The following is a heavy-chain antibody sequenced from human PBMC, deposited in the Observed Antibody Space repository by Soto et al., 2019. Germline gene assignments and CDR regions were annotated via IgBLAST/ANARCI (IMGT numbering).Heavy chain of an antibody. Sequence: GESLKISCKGSGYSFTSYWIGWVRQMPGKGLEWMGIIYPGDSDTRYSPSFQGQVTISADKSISTAYLQWSSLKASDTAMYYCATGLYYDILTGYPHPYYYYGMDVWGQGTTVTVSS. J-gene: IGHJ6*02. CDR1: GYSFTSYW. V-gene: IGHV5-51*01. D-gene: IGHD3-9*01. CDR3: ATGLYYDILTGYPHPYYYYGMDV. CDR2: IYPGDSDT.